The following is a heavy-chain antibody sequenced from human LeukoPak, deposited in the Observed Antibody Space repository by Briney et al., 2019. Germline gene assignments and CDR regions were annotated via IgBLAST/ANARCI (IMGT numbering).Heavy chain of an antibody. CDR3: ARGATISETGYFDF. CDR1: GGSFSRYY. Sequence: PSETLSLTCAVYGGSFSRYYWSWIRQSPGKGLEWIAEIDHRGDTNYNPSVKSRVTISVDTPKSQFSLKVRSLSAADTAVYYCARGATISETGYFDFWGQGTLVTVSS. D-gene: IGHD3-3*02. J-gene: IGHJ4*03. CDR2: IDHRGDT. V-gene: IGHV4-34*01.